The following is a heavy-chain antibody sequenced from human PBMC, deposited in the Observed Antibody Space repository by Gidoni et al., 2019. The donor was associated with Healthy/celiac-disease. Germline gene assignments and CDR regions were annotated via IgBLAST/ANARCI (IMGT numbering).Heavy chain of an antibody. V-gene: IGHV3-23*01. CDR2: IGCSGGST. D-gene: IGHD5-12*01. J-gene: IGHJ4*02. CDR1: GFTFSSYS. CDR3: AKDRDGYNYG. Sequence: VPLLDSGGGLVQPGGSLRLSCAASGFTFSSYSMCWVRQAPGKGLEWVSAIGCSGGSTYYEDSVKGRLTISRDKSKNTLYLQMNSLRAEDTAVYYCAKDRDGYNYGWGQGTLVTVSS.